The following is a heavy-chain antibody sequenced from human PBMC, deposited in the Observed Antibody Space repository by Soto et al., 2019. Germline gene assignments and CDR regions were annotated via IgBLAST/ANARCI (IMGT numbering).Heavy chain of an antibody. CDR3: ARDGKGAAYTHGPYYFDY. V-gene: IGHV3-48*02. J-gene: IGHJ4*02. Sequence: GGSLRLSCAASGFPFSYFSMNWVRQAPGKGLEWISYITSTSSAINYADSVRGRFTISRDNAMRSLFLHMNSLRDEDTAVYYCARDGKGAAYTHGPYYFDYWGQGALVTVSS. D-gene: IGHD1-1*01. CDR1: GFPFSYFS. CDR2: ITSTSSAI.